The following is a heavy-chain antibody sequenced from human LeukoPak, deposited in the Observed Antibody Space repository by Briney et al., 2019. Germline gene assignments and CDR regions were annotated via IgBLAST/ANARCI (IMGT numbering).Heavy chain of an antibody. CDR3: ARGHSGYDWGDYYYYYYMDV. CDR2: ISAYNGNT. CDR1: GYTFTSYG. Sequence: ASVKVSCKASGYTFTSYGISWVRQAPGQGLEWMGWISAYNGNTNYAQKLQGRVTMTTDTSTSTAYMELRSLRSDDTAVYYCARGHSGYDWGDYYYYYYMDVWGKGATVTISS. D-gene: IGHD5-12*01. V-gene: IGHV1-18*01. J-gene: IGHJ6*03.